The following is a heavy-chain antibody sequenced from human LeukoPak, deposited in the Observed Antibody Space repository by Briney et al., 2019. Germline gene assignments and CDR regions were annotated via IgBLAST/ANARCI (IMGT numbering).Heavy chain of an antibody. CDR3: ARGASSSGFSDAFDV. J-gene: IGHJ3*01. V-gene: IGHV3-53*01. CDR1: GFIVSRNY. D-gene: IGHD3-22*01. Sequence: PAGGSLRLSCAASGFIVSRNYMSWVRQAPGKGLEWVSIIYSGVNTYYPDSVKGRFTISRDNSENTVYLQMNSLRAEDTAVYYCARGASSSGFSDAFDVWGQGTKVTVSS. CDR2: IYSGVNT.